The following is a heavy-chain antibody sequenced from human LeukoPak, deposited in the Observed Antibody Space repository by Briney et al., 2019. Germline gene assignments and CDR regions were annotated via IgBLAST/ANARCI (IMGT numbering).Heavy chain of an antibody. D-gene: IGHD4-23*01. V-gene: IGHV1-2*02. CDR1: GYTFTGYY. J-gene: IGHJ4*02. CDR2: INPNSGGT. CDR3: ARDMVYGGPPDYSDY. Sequence: ASVKVSCKASGYTFTGYYMHWVRQAPGQGLEWMGWINPNSGGTNYAQKFQGRVTMTRDTPISTAYMELSRLRSDDTAVYYCARDMVYGGPPDYSDYWGQGTLVTVSS.